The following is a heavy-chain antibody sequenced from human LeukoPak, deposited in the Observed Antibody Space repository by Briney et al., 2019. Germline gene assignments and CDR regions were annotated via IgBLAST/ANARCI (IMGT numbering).Heavy chain of an antibody. V-gene: IGHV4-30-4*08. J-gene: IGHJ4*02. CDR3: ARDFAEGDYGKFDY. D-gene: IGHD4/OR15-4a*01. Sequence: PSQTLSLTCTVSGGSISSDDYSWSWIRQPPGKGLEWIGYIYYSGSTYYNPSFKSRVTISVDTSKNQFSLKLSSVTAADTAVYYCARDFAEGDYGKFDYWGQGTLVTVSS. CDR1: GGSISSDDYS. CDR2: IYYSGST.